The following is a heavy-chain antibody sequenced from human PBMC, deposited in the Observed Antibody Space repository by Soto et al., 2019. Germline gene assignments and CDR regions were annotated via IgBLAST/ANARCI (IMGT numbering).Heavy chain of an antibody. Sequence: SDTLSLTCAVYGGSFSGYYWSWIRQPPGKGLEWIGEINHSGSTNYNPSLKSRVTISVDTSKNQFSLKLSSVTAADTAVYYCAREDYYDSSGYRTRDAFDIWGQGTMVTVSS. D-gene: IGHD3-22*01. CDR3: AREDYYDSSGYRTRDAFDI. J-gene: IGHJ3*02. V-gene: IGHV4-34*01. CDR2: INHSGST. CDR1: GGSFSGYY.